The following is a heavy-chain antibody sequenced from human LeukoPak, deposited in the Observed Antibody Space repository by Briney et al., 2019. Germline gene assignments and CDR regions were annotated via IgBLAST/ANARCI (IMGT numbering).Heavy chain of an antibody. CDR2: IIPILGIA. D-gene: IGHD6-13*01. V-gene: IGHV1-69*04. CDR3: ARDRGSSSEELDY. Sequence: ASVKVSCKASGGTFSSYAISWERQAPGQGLEWMGRIIPILGIANYAQKFQGRVTITADKSTSTAYMELSSLRSEDTAVYYCARDRGSSSEELDYWGQGTLVTVSS. CDR1: GGTFSSYA. J-gene: IGHJ4*02.